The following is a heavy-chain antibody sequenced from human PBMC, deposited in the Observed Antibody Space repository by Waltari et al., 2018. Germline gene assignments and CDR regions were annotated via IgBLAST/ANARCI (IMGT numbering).Heavy chain of an antibody. CDR1: GGTFSSYA. J-gene: IGHJ3*02. CDR2: SIPILGIA. D-gene: IGHD6-19*01. CDR3: AKSLRIAVAGVDAFDI. V-gene: IGHV1-69*10. Sequence: QVQLVQSGAEVKKPGSSVKVSCKASGGTFSSYAISWVRQAPGQGLEWMGGSIPILGIANYAQKFQGRVTITADKSTSTAYMELSSLRSEDTAVYYCAKSLRIAVAGVDAFDIWGQGTMVTVSS.